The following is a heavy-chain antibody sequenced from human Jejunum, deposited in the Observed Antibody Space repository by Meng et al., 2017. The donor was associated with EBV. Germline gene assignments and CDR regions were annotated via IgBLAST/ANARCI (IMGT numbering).Heavy chain of an antibody. Sequence: VRPGQSAAEVKKPGASVKISCRASGYTFTTYGIHWLRQAPGERLELMGWINTGNGDTLYAQKFQGRVTITRDTSANTVYMDLSSLLSEDTAMYYCARDERLGPYYFEYWGQGTLVTVSS. V-gene: IGHV1-3*04. J-gene: IGHJ4*02. CDR2: INTGNGDT. CDR1: GYTFTTYG. D-gene: IGHD1-1*01. CDR3: ARDERLGPYYFEY.